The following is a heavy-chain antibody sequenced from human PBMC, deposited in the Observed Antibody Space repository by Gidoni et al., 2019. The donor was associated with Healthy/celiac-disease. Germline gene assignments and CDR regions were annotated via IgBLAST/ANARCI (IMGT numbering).Heavy chain of an antibody. CDR1: GGTFSSYT. CDR2: IIPIFGTA. V-gene: IGHV1-69*01. CDR3: ARVLPGVGYYYYYGMDV. J-gene: IGHJ6*02. D-gene: IGHD3-10*01. Sequence: QVQLVQSGAEVKKPGSSVKVSCTASGGTFSSYTISWVRQAPGQGLEWMGGIIPIFGTANYAQNFQGRVTITADESTSTAYMELSSLRSEDTAVYYCARVLPGVGYYYYYGMDVWGQGTTVTVSS.